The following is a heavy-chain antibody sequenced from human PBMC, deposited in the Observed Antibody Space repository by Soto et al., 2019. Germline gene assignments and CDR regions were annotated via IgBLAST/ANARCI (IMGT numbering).Heavy chain of an antibody. D-gene: IGHD3-10*01. CDR3: ARDSRTYYYGSGYYYGMDV. CDR1: GGSISSSNW. V-gene: IGHV4-4*02. J-gene: IGHJ6*02. CDR2: IYHSGST. Sequence: SETLSLSCAVSGGSISSSNWWSWVRQPPGKGLEWIGEIYHSGSTNYNPSLKSRVTISVDKSKNQFSLKLSSVTAADTAVYYCARDSRTYYYGSGYYYGMDVWGQGTTVTVSS.